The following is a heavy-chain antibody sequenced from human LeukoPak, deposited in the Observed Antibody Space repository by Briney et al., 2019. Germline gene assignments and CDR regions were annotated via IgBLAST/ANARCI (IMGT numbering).Heavy chain of an antibody. CDR2: ISAYNGNT. CDR1: GYTFTSYG. CDR3: ARDRAVTTFYYYYYYVDV. V-gene: IGHV1-18*01. D-gene: IGHD4-17*01. J-gene: IGHJ6*03. Sequence: ASVKVSCKASGYTFTSYGISWVRQAPGQGLEWMGWISAYNGNTNYAQKLQGRVTMTTDTSTSTAYMELRSLRSDDTAVYYCARDRAVTTFYYYYYYVDVWGKGTTVTISS.